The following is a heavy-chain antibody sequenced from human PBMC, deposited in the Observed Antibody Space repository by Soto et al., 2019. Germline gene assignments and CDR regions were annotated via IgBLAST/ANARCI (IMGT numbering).Heavy chain of an antibody. CDR2: IRSTSTSI. CDR1: GFTFNDYN. D-gene: IGHD4-4*01. Sequence: PGGSLRLSCAASGFTFNDYNMNWVRQAPGKGLEWVAYIRSTSTSIHYADSVRGRFTISRDSAKNSLYLQMNSLRDEDTAVYYCVRESLTVTPRVGFYCGMDVWGQGTTVTVSS. J-gene: IGHJ6*02. V-gene: IGHV3-48*02. CDR3: VRESLTVTPRVGFYCGMDV.